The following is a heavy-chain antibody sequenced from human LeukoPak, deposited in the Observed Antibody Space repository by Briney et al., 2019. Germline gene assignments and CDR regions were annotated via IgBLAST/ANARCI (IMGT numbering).Heavy chain of an antibody. CDR1: GFTFISYA. J-gene: IGHJ4*02. D-gene: IGHD2-15*01. CDR2: ISGSGGST. V-gene: IGHV3-23*01. Sequence: GGSLRLSCAASGFTFISYAMSWVRQAPGKGLEWVSAISGSGGSTYYADSVKGRFTISRDNSKNTLYLQMNSLRAEDTAVYYCARQYCSGGSCYSPPFDYWGQGTLVTVSS. CDR3: ARQYCSGGSCYSPPFDY.